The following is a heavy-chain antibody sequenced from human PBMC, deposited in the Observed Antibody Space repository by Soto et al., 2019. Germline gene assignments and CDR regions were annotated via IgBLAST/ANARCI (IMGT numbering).Heavy chain of an antibody. J-gene: IGHJ4*02. D-gene: IGHD4-17*01. CDR1: GFTFSSYA. CDR3: AKGGGIPTVTTYYFDY. V-gene: IGHV3-23*01. Sequence: GGSLRLSCAASGFTFSSYAMSWVRQAPGKGLEWVSAISGSGGSTYYADSVKGRFTISRDNSKNTLYLQMNSLRAEDTAVYYCAKGGGIPTVTTYYFDYWGQGTLVTVSS. CDR2: ISGSGGST.